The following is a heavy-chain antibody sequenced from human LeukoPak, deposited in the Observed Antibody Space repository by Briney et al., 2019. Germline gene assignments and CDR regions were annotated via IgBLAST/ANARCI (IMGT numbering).Heavy chain of an antibody. Sequence: SETLFLTCTVSGGSMTTHHWNWIRQTPGKGLEWIGYVFDSWRTKENPSLKSRVTLSADTSKNQLSLRLSSVTAADTAVYYCTTIKRGNIFGYFDFWGQGILVTVSS. D-gene: IGHD5-18*01. CDR1: GGSMTTHH. CDR2: VFDSWRT. V-gene: IGHV4-59*11. J-gene: IGHJ4*02. CDR3: TTIKRGNIFGYFDF.